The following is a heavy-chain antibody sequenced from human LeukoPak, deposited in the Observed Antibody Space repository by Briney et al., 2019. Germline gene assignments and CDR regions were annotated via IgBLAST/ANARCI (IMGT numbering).Heavy chain of an antibody. J-gene: IGHJ6*02. CDR2: IYSGGST. CDR3: ARDGDTGPHCYYYGMDV. D-gene: IGHD5-18*01. CDR1: GFTVSSNY. V-gene: IGHV3-53*05. Sequence: GGSLRLSCAASGFTVSSNYMSWVRQAPGKGLEWVAVIYSGGSTYYADSVKGRFTIPRDNSKNTLYLQMNSLRAEDTAVYYCARDGDTGPHCYYYGMDVWGQGTTVTVSS.